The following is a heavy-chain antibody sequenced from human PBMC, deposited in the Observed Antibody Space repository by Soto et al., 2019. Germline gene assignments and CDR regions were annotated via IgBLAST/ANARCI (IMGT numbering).Heavy chain of an antibody. Sequence: QVQLQESGPGLVKPSETLSLTCSVSGDSINNYYWSWIRQPPGKGLEWIGFVHYTGSANYNPSLTSRLATSVGTSKKQFSLRLSSVTAADSGVYYCAREGASGFRGFDYWGQGTLVTVSS. CDR1: GDSINNYY. D-gene: IGHD1-26*01. CDR2: VHYTGSA. CDR3: AREGASGFRGFDY. V-gene: IGHV4-59*01. J-gene: IGHJ4*02.